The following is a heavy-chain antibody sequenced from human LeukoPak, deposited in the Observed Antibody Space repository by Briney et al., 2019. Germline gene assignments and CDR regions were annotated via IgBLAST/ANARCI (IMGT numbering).Heavy chain of an antibody. Sequence: PSETLSLTCTVSGGSISSSRYYWGWMRQPPGKGLEWIGSIYYSVSTYYNPSLKSRVTISVDTSKNQFSLKLSSVTAADTAVYYCAGGTMFRGVITNWFDPWGQGTLVTVYS. CDR3: AGGTMFRGVITNWFDP. CDR2: IYYSVST. D-gene: IGHD3-10*01. CDR1: GGSISSSRYY. V-gene: IGHV4-39*01. J-gene: IGHJ5*02.